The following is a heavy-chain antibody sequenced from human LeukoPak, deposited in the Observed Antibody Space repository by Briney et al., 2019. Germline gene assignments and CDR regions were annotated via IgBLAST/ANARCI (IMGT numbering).Heavy chain of an antibody. CDR1: GDSVSSINGA. D-gene: IGHD6-19*01. CDR3: ARDVATTGWYTFDY. V-gene: IGHV6-1*01. CDR2: TYYRSKWYS. Sequence: SQTLSLTCAIPGDSVSSINGAWNWVRQSPSRGLEWLGRTYYRSKWYSDYAVPIQGRISINPDTSKNQFTLHLFSVTPDDTAVYYCARDVATTGWYTFDYWGQGTRVTVSS. J-gene: IGHJ4*02.